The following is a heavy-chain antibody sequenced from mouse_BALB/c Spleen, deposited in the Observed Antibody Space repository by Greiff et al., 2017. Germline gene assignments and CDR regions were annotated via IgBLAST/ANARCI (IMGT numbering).Heavy chain of an antibody. J-gene: IGHJ4*01. Sequence: EVKLVVESGGGLVQPGGSLRLSCATSGFTFTDYYMSWVRQPPGKALEWLGFIRNKANGYTTEYSASVKGRFTISRDNSQSILYLQMNTLRAEDSATYYCARLTGTMDYWGQGTSVTVSS. CDR1: GFTFTDYY. V-gene: IGHV7-3*02. CDR2: IRNKANGYTT. CDR3: ARLTGTMDY. D-gene: IGHD4-1*01.